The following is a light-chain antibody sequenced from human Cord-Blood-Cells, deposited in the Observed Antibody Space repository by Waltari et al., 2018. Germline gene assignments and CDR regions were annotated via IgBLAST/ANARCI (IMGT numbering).Light chain of an antibody. CDR2: GAS. V-gene: IGKV3-20*01. Sequence: EIVLTQSPGTLSLSPGERATLSCRARQSVSSSYLAWYQQKPGQAPRLLIYGASSRATGIPDRFSGSGSGTDFTLTISRLEPEDFAVYYCQQYGSSHMYTFGQGTKLEIK. J-gene: IGKJ2*01. CDR1: QSVSSSY. CDR3: QQYGSSHMYT.